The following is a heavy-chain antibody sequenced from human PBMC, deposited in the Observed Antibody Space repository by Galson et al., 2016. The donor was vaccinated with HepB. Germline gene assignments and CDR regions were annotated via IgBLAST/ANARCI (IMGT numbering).Heavy chain of an antibody. CDR2: INTYNGNT. D-gene: IGHD2-8*02. CDR3: ARVDPRDCTEGNCFPLTLDPKFDY. V-gene: IGHV1-18*01. Sequence: SVKVSCKASGYNFINYGISWVRQAPGQGLEWVGWINTYNGNTDYAQRVQGRVTMNRDTSANTAYMELRNLRSDETALYYCARVDPRDCTEGNCFPLTLDPKFDYWGQGTLVTVSS. J-gene: IGHJ4*02. CDR1: GYNFINYG.